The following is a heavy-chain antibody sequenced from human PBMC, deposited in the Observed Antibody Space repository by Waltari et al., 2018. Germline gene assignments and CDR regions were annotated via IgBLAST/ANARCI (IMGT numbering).Heavy chain of an antibody. Sequence: QVQLVESGGGVVQPGRSLRLSCAASGFTFSSYGMNWVRQAPGKGLEWVAVISYDGSNKNYADAVKGRFTISRDNSKNTLYLQMNSLRAEDTAVYYCAKSGGAAAGISDYWGQGTLVTVSS. D-gene: IGHD6-13*01. J-gene: IGHJ4*02. V-gene: IGHV3-30*18. CDR3: AKSGGAAAGISDY. CDR2: ISYDGSNK. CDR1: GFTFSSYG.